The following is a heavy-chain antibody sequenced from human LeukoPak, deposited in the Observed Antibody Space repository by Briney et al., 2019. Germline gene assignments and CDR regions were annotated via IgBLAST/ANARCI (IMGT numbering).Heavy chain of an antibody. V-gene: IGHV3-7*01. Sequence: GGSLRLSCALSLLTPSGDCTSAACQAPGKGLEWVANINQDGSEKYNVDSVKGRLTISRDNAKNSLFLQMNRLRAEDTAGYPGARALKGGQGTLVTVSS. J-gene: IGHJ4*02. CDR3: ARALK. CDR1: LLTPSGDC. CDR2: INQDGSEK.